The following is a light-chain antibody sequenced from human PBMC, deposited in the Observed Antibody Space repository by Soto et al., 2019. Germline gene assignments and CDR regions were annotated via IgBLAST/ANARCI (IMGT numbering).Light chain of an antibody. Sequence: DIQMTQSPSSLSASVGDRFAFTGRASQDIGHSLAWYQQKPGKPIQLLIYGASTLHSGVPSRFSGSGSGTDFTLTISSLQPEDVATYYCQKYDSAPLTFGGGTKVDIK. CDR1: QDIGHS. CDR2: GAS. CDR3: QKYDSAPLT. J-gene: IGKJ4*01. V-gene: IGKV1-27*01.